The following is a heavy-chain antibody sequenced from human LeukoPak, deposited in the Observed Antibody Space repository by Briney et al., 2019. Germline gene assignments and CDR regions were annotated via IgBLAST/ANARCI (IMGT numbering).Heavy chain of an antibody. Sequence: SETLSLTCTVSGGSISSSSYYWGCILQPPGKGLECIGSIYYSGSTYYNPSLKSRVTISVDTSKNQFSLKLSSVTAADTAVYYCARRYYDSGGHHDAFDTWGQGTMVTVSS. CDR1: GGSISSSSYY. V-gene: IGHV4-39*07. J-gene: IGHJ3*02. CDR3: ARRYYDSGGHHDAFDT. CDR2: IYYSGST. D-gene: IGHD3-22*01.